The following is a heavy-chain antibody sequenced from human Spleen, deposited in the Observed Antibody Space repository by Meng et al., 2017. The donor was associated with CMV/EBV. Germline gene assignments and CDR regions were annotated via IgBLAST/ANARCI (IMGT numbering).Heavy chain of an antibody. D-gene: IGHD1-1*01. Sequence: ASVKVSCKASGYTFTSYGISWVRQAPGQGLEWMGWISAYNGNTNYAQKLQGRVTMTTDTSTSTVYMTLSSLRSEDTAVYYCARLQTGTQGVGWFDPWGQGTLVTVSS. CDR1: GYTFTSYG. CDR3: ARLQTGTQGVGWFDP. J-gene: IGHJ5*02. V-gene: IGHV1-18*01. CDR2: ISAYNGNT.